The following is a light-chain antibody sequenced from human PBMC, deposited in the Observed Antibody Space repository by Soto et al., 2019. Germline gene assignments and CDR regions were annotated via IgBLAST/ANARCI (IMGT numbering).Light chain of an antibody. CDR1: QSVSSN. V-gene: IGKV3-15*01. Sequence: EIVMTQSPATLSVSPGERATLSCRASQSVSSNLAWYQQKPGQAPRLLIYGSSTRATGIPARFSGSGSGTDFTLTISSLQSQDFAVYYCHQYNNRPLTFGGGTRVEIK. CDR3: HQYNNRPLT. J-gene: IGKJ4*01. CDR2: GSS.